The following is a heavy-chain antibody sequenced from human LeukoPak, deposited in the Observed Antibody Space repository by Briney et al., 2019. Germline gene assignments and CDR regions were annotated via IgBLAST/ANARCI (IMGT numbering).Heavy chain of an antibody. CDR1: SGSISTYY. D-gene: IGHD1-26*01. Sequence: SETLSLTCTVSSGSISTYYWSWVRQPAGKGLEWIGRIYTSGSTNYNPSLKSRVTMSVDTSKNQFSLKLSSVTAADTAVYYCAAGGGATRFFDYWGQGTLVTVSS. CDR2: IYTSGST. J-gene: IGHJ4*02. V-gene: IGHV4-4*07. CDR3: AAGGGATRFFDY.